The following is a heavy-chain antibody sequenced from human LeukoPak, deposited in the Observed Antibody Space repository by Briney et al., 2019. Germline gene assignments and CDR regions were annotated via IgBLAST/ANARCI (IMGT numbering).Heavy chain of an antibody. CDR3: ARSQGAYDSSSRYLFFFDY. D-gene: IGHD3-22*01. J-gene: IGHJ4*02. CDR2: INHSGSI. CDR1: GGSFSGYY. Sequence: SETLSLTCTVYGGSFSGYYWSWIRQPPGRGLEWIGEINHSGSINYNPSLKSRVTISVDTSKNQFSLKLSSVTAADTAVYYCARSQGAYDSSSRYLFFFDYWGQGTLVTVSS. V-gene: IGHV4-34*01.